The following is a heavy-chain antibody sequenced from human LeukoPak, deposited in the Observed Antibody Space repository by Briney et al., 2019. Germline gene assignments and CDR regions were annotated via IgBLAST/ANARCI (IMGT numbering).Heavy chain of an antibody. J-gene: IGHJ6*02. V-gene: IGHV3-30*18. CDR2: ISYDGSNK. CDR1: GFTFSSYG. Sequence: GALRLSCAASGFTFSSYGMHWVRQAPGKGLEWVAVISYDGSNKYYADSAKGRFTISRDNSKNTLYLQMNSLRAEDTAVYYCAKGGTGTTLDYYYYGMDVWGQGTTVTVSS. CDR3: AKGGTGTTLDYYYYGMDV. D-gene: IGHD1-1*01.